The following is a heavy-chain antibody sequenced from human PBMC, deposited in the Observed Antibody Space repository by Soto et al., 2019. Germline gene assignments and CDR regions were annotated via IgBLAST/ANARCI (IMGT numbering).Heavy chain of an antibody. CDR3: AHRYGFGELYDWFDP. D-gene: IGHD3-10*01. CDR1: GFSLSTSGVG. CDR2: IYWDDDM. Sequence: QITLKESGPTLVKPTQTLTLTCTFSGFSLSTSGVGVGWIRQPPGKALEWLALIYWDDDMRYSPSLKSRLTITKDTSKNQVVLTMTNMDPVDTATYYCAHRYGFGELYDWFDPWGQGTLVTVSS. J-gene: IGHJ5*02. V-gene: IGHV2-5*02.